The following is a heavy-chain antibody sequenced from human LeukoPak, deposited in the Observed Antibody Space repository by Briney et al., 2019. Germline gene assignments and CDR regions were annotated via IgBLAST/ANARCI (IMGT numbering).Heavy chain of an antibody. CDR1: GFTFSSYW. D-gene: IGHD3-22*01. J-gene: IGHJ4*02. V-gene: IGHV3-74*01. Sequence: GGSLRLSCAASGFTFSSYWMHWVRQAPGKGLVWVSRINSDGSSTSYADSVKGRFTISRDNSKNTLYLQMNSLRAEDTAVYYCAKDQYYDSSGYYESWGQGTLVTVSS. CDR2: INSDGSST. CDR3: AKDQYYDSSGYYES.